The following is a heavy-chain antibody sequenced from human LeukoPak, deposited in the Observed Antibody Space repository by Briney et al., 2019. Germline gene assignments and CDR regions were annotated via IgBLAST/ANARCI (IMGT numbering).Heavy chain of an antibody. CDR2: IYSGGTT. CDR3: ARAPWSTLYFDY. V-gene: IGHV3-53*01. D-gene: IGHD1-26*01. CDR1: GFTVSSSY. Sequence: GGSLRLSCAASGFTVSSSYMSWVRQAPGKGLEWVSVIYSGGTTYYADSVKGRFTISRDGSKNTLYLQMNSLRAEDTAVYYCARAPWSTLYFDYWGQGTLVTVSS. J-gene: IGHJ4*02.